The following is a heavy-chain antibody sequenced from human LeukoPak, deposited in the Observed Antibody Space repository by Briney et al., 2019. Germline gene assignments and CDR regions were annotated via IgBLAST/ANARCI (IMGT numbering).Heavy chain of an antibody. CDR3: ARGKRGWFDP. V-gene: IGHV3-30-3*01. J-gene: IGHJ5*02. CDR2: VSYDGSNK. Sequence: GGSLRLSCAASGFTFSNYAMHWVRQAPGKGLEWVAVVSYDGSNKYYADSVKGRLTISRDNSKNTLYLQMNSLRVEDTAVYYCARGKRGWFDPWGQGTLVTVSS. CDR1: GFTFSNYA.